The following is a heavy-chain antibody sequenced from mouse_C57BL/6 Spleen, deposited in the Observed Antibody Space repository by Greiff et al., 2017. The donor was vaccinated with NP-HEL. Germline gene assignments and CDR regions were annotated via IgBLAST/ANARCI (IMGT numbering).Heavy chain of an antibody. CDR2: ISGGGGNT. J-gene: IGHJ4*01. Sequence: EVKVEESGGGLVKPGGSLKLSCAASGFTFSSYTMSWVRQTPEKRLEWVATISGGGGNTYYPDSVKGRFTISRDNAKNTLYLQMSSLRSEDTALYYCARQKVVARAMDYWGQGTSVTVSS. V-gene: IGHV5-9*01. D-gene: IGHD1-1*01. CDR1: GFTFSSYT. CDR3: ARQKVVARAMDY.